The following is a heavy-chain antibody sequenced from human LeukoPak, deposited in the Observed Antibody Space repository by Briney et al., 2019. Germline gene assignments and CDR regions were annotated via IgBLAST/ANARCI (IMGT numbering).Heavy chain of an antibody. Sequence: PGGSLRLSCAASGFTFSNYAMHWVRQAPGKGLEWVAVISYDGSNKYDADSVKGRFTISRDNSKNTLYLQMNSLRAEDTAVYYCARDWGYSGYDGLNYWGQGTLVTVSS. J-gene: IGHJ4*02. V-gene: IGHV3-30-3*01. CDR3: ARDWGYSGYDGLNY. CDR1: GFTFSNYA. D-gene: IGHD5-12*01. CDR2: ISYDGSNK.